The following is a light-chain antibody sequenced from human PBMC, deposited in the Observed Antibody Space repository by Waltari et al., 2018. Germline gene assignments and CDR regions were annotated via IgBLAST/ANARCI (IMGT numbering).Light chain of an antibody. CDR2: EGS. Sequence: QSALTQPASVSGSPGQSITISCTGTSSDVGSYNLVSWYQQHPGKAPKLMIYEGSKLLLGVSNRFSGSKSGNTASLTVSGLQAEDEADYCCCSYAGSSTSLVFGGGTKLTVL. CDR3: CSYAGSSTSLV. V-gene: IGLV2-23*01. J-gene: IGLJ3*02. CDR1: SSDVGSYNL.